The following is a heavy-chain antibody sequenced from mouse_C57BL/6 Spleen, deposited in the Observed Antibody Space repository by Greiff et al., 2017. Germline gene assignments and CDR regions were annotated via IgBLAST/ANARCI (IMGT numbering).Heavy chain of an antibody. D-gene: IGHD1-2*01. Sequence: EVKVVESGGGLVKPGGSLKLSCAASGFTFSDYGMHWVRQAPEKGLEWVAYISSGSSTIYYADTVKGRFTISRDNAKNTLFLQMTSLRSEDTAMYYCARRHYYYAMDYWGQGTSVTVSS. CDR1: GFTFSDYG. CDR3: ARRHYYYAMDY. CDR2: ISSGSSTI. V-gene: IGHV5-17*01. J-gene: IGHJ4*01.